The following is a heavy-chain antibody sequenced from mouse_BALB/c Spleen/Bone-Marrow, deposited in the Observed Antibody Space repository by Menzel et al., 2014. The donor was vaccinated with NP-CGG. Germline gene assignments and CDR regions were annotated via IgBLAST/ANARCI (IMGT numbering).Heavy chain of an antibody. V-gene: IGHV3-6*02. J-gene: IGHJ2*01. CDR2: ISFDGSN. CDR3: ARTYYRYGAYYFDC. D-gene: IGHD2-14*01. CDR1: GYSITSGYF. Sequence: EVQLVESGPGPVKPSQSLSLTCSVTGYSITSGYFWNWIRQFPGNKLEWMGYISFDGSNNYNPSLKNRISITRDTSKNQFFLKLSSVTTEDSSTYYCARTYYRYGAYYFDCWGQAPLSQSPQ.